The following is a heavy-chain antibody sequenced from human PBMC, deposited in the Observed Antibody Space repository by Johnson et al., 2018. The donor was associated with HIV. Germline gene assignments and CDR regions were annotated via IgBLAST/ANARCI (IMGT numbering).Heavy chain of an antibody. J-gene: IGHJ1*01. Sequence: QVQLVESGGGLVKPGGSLRLSCAASGFTFSDYYMSWIRQAPGKGLEWVSYISSSGSTIYYADSVKGRFTISRDNAKNSLYLQMNSLRAEDTAVYYCAIFDRVASSELLSLGPASSVLELGDNVRGLLGLRWAMWG. CDR1: GFTFSDYY. CDR3: AIFDRVASSELLSLGPASSVLELGDNVRGLLGLRWAM. V-gene: IGHV3-11*04. CDR2: ISSSGSTI. D-gene: IGHD3-10*02.